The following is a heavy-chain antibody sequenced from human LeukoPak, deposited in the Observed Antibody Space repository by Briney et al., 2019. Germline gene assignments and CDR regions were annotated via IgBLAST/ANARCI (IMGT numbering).Heavy chain of an antibody. CDR3: ARSIAAAGTDYGMDV. V-gene: IGHV1-2*02. J-gene: IGHJ6*02. CDR2: INPDSGGT. CDR1: GYTFTGYY. D-gene: IGHD6-13*01. Sequence: GASVKVSCKASGYTFTGYYMHWVRQAPGQGLERMGWINPDSGGTSYAQKFQGRVTMTRDTSTSTVYMELSSLRSEDTAVYYCARSIAAAGTDYGMDVWGQGTTVTVSS.